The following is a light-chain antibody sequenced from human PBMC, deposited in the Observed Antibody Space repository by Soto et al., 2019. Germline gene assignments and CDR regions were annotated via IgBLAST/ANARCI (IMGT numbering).Light chain of an antibody. CDR3: SSYTSGGNYV. CDR1: SSDVAAYNF. CDR2: DVS. V-gene: IGLV2-14*01. J-gene: IGLJ1*01. Sequence: QSALTQPASVSGSPGQSVAISCTGSSSDVAAYNFVSWYQQHPGKAPKLMVFDVSNRPSGVSNRFSGSKPGNTASLTISGLQAEDEADYYCSSYTSGGNYVFGSGTKVTVL.